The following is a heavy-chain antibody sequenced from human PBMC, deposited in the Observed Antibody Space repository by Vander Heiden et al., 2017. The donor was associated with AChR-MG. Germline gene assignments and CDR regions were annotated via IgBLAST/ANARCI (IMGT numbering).Heavy chain of an antibody. CDR3: GRCTSPGGSNGARDY. Sequence: QVPLVESGGGLVKPGVSLSLSCAASGFPFSDDYMSWIRQAPGKGLEWVSYISSSSSYTHYADSGKGRFTISRDNAKNSLYLQMNRLRADETAVHYCGRCTSPGGSNGARDYRGQGTL. CDR1: GFPFSDDY. CDR2: ISSSSSYT. D-gene: IGHD3-10*01. V-gene: IGHV3-11*06. J-gene: IGHJ4*02.